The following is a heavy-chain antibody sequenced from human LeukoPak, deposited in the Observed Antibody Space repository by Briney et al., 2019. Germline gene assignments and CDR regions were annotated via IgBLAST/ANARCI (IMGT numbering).Heavy chain of an antibody. CDR1: GFTFSSYG. V-gene: IGHV3-33*06. CDR2: IWYDGSNK. D-gene: IGHD3-3*01. J-gene: IGHJ6*03. Sequence: GGSLRLSCAASGFTFSSYGMHWVRQAPGKGLEWVAVIWYDGSNKYYADSVKGRFTISRDNSKNTLYLQMNSLRAEDTAVYYCAKGYYDFWSGYYYYYMDVWGKGTTVTVSS. CDR3: AKGYYDFWSGYYYYYMDV.